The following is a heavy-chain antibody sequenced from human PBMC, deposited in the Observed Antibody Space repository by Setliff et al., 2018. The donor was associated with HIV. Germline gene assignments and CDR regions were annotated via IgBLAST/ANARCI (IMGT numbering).Heavy chain of an antibody. D-gene: IGHD2-2*01. J-gene: IGHJ4*02. CDR3: ARVDCSSTSCPDY. V-gene: IGHV3-74*01. CDR1: GFTFSSDW. Sequence: PGGSLRLSCAASGFTFSSDWMHWVRQAPGKGLVWVSRINSDGSGTSYADSVKGRFTISRDNAKNTLYLQMNSLRAEDTAVYYCARVDCSSTSCPDYWGQGTLVTVSS. CDR2: INSDGSGT.